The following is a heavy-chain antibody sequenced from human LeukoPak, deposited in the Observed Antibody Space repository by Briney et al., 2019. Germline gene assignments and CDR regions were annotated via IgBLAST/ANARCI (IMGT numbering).Heavy chain of an antibody. V-gene: IGHV3-64*01. CDR1: GFTFSSYP. Sequence: GGSLRLSCAASGFTFSSYPMHWVRQAPGKGLEYVSAISSNGDSTYYASSVEGRFTISRDNSRNTLYLQMDSLRAGDMAVYYCARDGLGAAFSYDYWGQGTLVTVSS. J-gene: IGHJ4*02. CDR3: ARDGLGAAFSYDY. CDR2: ISSNGDST. D-gene: IGHD2-15*01.